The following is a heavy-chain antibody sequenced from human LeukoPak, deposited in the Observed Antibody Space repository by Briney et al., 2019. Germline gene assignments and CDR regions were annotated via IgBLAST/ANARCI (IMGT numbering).Heavy chain of an antibody. Sequence: GASVKVSCKASGYTFTSYGISWVRQAPGQGLEWMGWISAYNGNTNYAQKLQGRVTITTDTSTSTAYMELRSLRSDDTAVYYCARVWRDCSGGSCYSYGMDVWGQGTTVTVSS. J-gene: IGHJ6*02. CDR1: GYTFTSYG. D-gene: IGHD2-15*01. V-gene: IGHV1-18*01. CDR3: ARVWRDCSGGSCYSYGMDV. CDR2: ISAYNGNT.